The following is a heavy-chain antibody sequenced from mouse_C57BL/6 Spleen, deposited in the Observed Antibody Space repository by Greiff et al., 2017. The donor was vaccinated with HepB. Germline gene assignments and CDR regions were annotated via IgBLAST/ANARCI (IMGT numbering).Heavy chain of an antibody. D-gene: IGHD2-3*01. Sequence: LVKPGASVKISCKASGYAFSSSWMNWVKQRPGKGLEWIGRIYPGDGDTNYNGKFKGKATLTADKSSSTAYMQLSSLTSEDSAVYFCGRGGWLPFAYWGQGTLVTVSA. J-gene: IGHJ3*01. CDR1: GYAFSSSW. V-gene: IGHV1-82*01. CDR2: IYPGDGDT. CDR3: GRGGWLPFAY.